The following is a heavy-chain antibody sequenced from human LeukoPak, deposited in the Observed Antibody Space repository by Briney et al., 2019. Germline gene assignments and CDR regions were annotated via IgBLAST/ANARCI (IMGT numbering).Heavy chain of an antibody. CDR2: INHSGTT. Sequence: SETLSLTCAVYGGTFSDYYWSWIRQPPGKGLEWIGEINHSGTTNYNASLKSRVSISIDTSKNQFSLKVRSVTAADTGVYYCASSRGYSSSLWYYYMDVWGKGTTVTVSS. CDR3: ASSRGYSSSLWYYYMDV. D-gene: IGHD6-13*01. J-gene: IGHJ6*03. V-gene: IGHV4-34*01. CDR1: GGTFSDYY.